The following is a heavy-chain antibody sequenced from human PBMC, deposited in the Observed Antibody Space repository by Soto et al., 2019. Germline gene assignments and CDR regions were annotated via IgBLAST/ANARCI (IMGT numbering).Heavy chain of an antibody. J-gene: IGHJ5*02. D-gene: IGHD3-3*01. CDR3: ARGGDAIFGVAPFDP. CDR2: IYHSGST. Sequence: NPSETLSLTCAGSGGSSSSGGYSWSWIRQPPGKGLEWIGYIYHSGSTYYNPSLKSRVTISVDRSKNQFSLKLSSVTAADTAVYYCARGGDAIFGVAPFDPWGQGTLVTVSS. V-gene: IGHV4-30-2*01. CDR1: GGSSSSGGYS.